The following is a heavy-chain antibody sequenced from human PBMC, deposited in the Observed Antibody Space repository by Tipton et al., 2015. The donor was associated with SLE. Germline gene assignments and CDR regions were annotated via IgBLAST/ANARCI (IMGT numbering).Heavy chain of an antibody. V-gene: IGHV4-34*11. D-gene: IGHD5-24*01. CDR2: ISHSGNT. CDR3: ARKELSTMRDY. Sequence: TLSLTCAVYPGSVDGYYWSWIRQPPGKGLEWIGTISHSGNTYSHTSLESRVTISVDTSQNQFSMSLSSVSAADTAVYYCARKELSTMRDYWGQGTLVTVSS. CDR1: PGSVDGYY. J-gene: IGHJ4*02.